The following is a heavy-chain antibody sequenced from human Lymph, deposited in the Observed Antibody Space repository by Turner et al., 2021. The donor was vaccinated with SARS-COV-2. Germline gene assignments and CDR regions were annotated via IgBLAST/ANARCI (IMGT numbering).Heavy chain of an antibody. V-gene: IGHV4-59*08. Sequence: QVQLQESGPGLVQPSETLSLTCTVSGGSISSYYWSWIRQPPGKGLEWIGYISNSGSTNYNPSLKSRVTISLDTSKNQFSVKLSSVTAADTAVYYCARHGNELGIQLWGQGTLVTVSS. CDR1: GGSISSYY. J-gene: IGHJ4*02. CDR3: ARHGNELGIQL. CDR2: ISNSGST. D-gene: IGHD5-18*01.